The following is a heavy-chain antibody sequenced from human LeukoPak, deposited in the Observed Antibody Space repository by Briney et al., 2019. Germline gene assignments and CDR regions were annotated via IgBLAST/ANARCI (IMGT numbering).Heavy chain of an antibody. CDR1: GGSFSGYY. CDR2: INHSGST. Sequence: PSETLSLTCAVYGGSFSGYYWSWIRQPPGKGLEWIGEINHSGSTNYNPSLKSRVTISVDTSKNQFSLKLSSVTAADTAVYYCAREGYSSSWYDFDYWGQGTLSPSPQ. J-gene: IGHJ4*02. CDR3: AREGYSSSWYDFDY. D-gene: IGHD6-13*01. V-gene: IGHV4-34*01.